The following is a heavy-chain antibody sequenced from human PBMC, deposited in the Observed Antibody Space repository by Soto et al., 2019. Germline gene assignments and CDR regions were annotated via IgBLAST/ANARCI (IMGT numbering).Heavy chain of an antibody. D-gene: IGHD4-4*01. CDR2: IYYSGST. CDR1: GGSISSYY. CDR3: ARDLRVTTVTTPVDYYYYMDV. V-gene: IGHV4-59*01. Sequence: QVQLQESGPGLVKPSETLSLTCTVSGGSISSYYWSWIRQPPGKGLEWIGYIYYSGSTNYNPSLKSRVTISVDTSKNQFCLKLSSVTAADTAVYYCARDLRVTTVTTPVDYYYYMDVWGKGTTVTVSS. J-gene: IGHJ6*03.